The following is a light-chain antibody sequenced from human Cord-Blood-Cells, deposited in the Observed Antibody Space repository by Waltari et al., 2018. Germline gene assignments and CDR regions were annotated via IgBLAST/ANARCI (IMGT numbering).Light chain of an antibody. Sequence: QSALTQPASVSGSPGQSITISCTGTSSDVGGYNYVSWYQQHPGKAPKLMIYDVSKRPSGVSNRCSGSKSGKTAYLTISGLQAEDVADYYCSSYTSSSTSVFGGGTKLTVL. J-gene: IGLJ2*01. CDR2: DVS. V-gene: IGLV2-14*01. CDR1: SSDVGGYNY. CDR3: SSYTSSSTSV.